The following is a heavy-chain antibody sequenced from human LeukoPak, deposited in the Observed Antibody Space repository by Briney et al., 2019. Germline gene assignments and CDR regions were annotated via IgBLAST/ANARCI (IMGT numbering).Heavy chain of an antibody. J-gene: IGHJ5*02. CDR2: ISYDGSNK. V-gene: IGHV3-30-3*01. D-gene: IGHD4-23*01. CDR1: GFTFSSYA. CDR3: ARDGRSYGGKNWFDP. Sequence: GRSLSLSCAASGFTFSSYAMHWVRPAPGKGLEWVAVISYDGSNKYYADSVKGRFTISRDNSKNTLYLQMNSLRAEDTAVYYCARDGRSYGGKNWFDPWGQGTLVTVSS.